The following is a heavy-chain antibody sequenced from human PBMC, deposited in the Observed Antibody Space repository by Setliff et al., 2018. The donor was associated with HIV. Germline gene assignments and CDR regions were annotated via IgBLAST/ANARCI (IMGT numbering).Heavy chain of an antibody. Sequence: GGSLRLSCAASGFTFSSYWINWVRQAPGKGLEWVANIKQDGSEKYYVDFVKGRFTISRDNSKKMVYLQMNSLRAEDTAVYYCANDPPSSGYALDMWGQGTKVTVSS. J-gene: IGHJ3*02. D-gene: IGHD3-22*01. CDR1: GFTFSSYW. CDR2: IKQDGSEK. CDR3: ANDPPSSGYALDM. V-gene: IGHV3-7*03.